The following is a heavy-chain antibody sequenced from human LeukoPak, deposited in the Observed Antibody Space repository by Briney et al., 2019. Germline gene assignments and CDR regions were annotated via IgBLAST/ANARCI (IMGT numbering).Heavy chain of an antibody. V-gene: IGHV3-23*01. Sequence: GGSLRLSCAASGFTFSTYAMSWVRQAPGEGLEWVSTISGSGDSTFYADSVKGRFAISRDNSKDTLDLQMNSLRAEDTAVYYCVKDYGGLYYDTRNYYAPIDYWGQGTLVTVTS. D-gene: IGHD3-22*01. CDR2: ISGSGDST. CDR1: GFTFSTYA. J-gene: IGHJ4*02. CDR3: VKDYGGLYYDTRNYYAPIDY.